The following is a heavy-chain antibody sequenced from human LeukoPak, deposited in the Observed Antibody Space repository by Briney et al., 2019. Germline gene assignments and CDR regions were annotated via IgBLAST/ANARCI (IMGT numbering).Heavy chain of an antibody. J-gene: IGHJ4*02. V-gene: IGHV1-18*01. D-gene: IGHD4-17*01. CDR2: ISAYNGNS. Sequence: ASVKVSCKASGYTFTSYGISWVRQAPGQGLEWMGWISAYNGNSNYAQKFQGRVTMTTDTSTSTGYMELRSLRSDDTAVYYCARGDTPKVHGDYRYWGQGTLVTVSS. CDR1: GYTFTSYG. CDR3: ARGDTPKVHGDYRY.